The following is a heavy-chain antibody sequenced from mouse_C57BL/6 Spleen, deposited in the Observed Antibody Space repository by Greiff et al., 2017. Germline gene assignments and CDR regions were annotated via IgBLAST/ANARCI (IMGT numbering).Heavy chain of an antibody. J-gene: IGHJ4*01. CDR1: GYTFTSYW. Sequence: QVQLKESGAELVKPGASVKLSCKASGYTFTSYWMHWVKQRPGRGLEWIGRIDPNSGGTKYNEKFKSKATLTVDKPSSTAYMQLSSLTSEDSAVYYCARHYGSSGDYAMDYWGQGTSVTVSS. V-gene: IGHV1-72*01. CDR2: IDPNSGGT. CDR3: ARHYGSSGDYAMDY. D-gene: IGHD1-1*01.